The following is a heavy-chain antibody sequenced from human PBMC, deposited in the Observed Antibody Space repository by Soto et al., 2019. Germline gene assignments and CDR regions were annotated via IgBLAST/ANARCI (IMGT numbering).Heavy chain of an antibody. D-gene: IGHD6-13*01. V-gene: IGHV3-9*01. CDR1: GFTFDDYA. J-gene: IGHJ4*02. CDR2: ISWNSGSI. Sequence: EVQLVESGGGLVQPGRSLRLSCAASGFTFDDYAMHWVRQAPGTGLEWVSGISWNSGSIGYADSVKGRFTISRDNAKNSLYLQMNSLRAEDTALYYCAKVGLGAAGTPDYYFDYWGQGTLVTVSS. CDR3: AKVGLGAAGTPDYYFDY.